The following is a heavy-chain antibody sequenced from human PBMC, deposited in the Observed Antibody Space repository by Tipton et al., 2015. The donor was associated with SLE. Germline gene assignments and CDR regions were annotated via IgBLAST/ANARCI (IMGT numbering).Heavy chain of an antibody. Sequence: GSLRLSCAASGFTFEDYGMNWVRQVPGMGLEWVSGINWNADSTGYADSVKGRFTISRDNAKNSLYLQMNSLRAEDTALYYCARVLMGGLGEVCDSWGQGTLVTVSS. V-gene: IGHV3-20*04. CDR2: INWNADST. CDR1: GFTFEDYG. CDR3: ARVLMGGLGEVCDS. D-gene: IGHD3-16*01. J-gene: IGHJ4*02.